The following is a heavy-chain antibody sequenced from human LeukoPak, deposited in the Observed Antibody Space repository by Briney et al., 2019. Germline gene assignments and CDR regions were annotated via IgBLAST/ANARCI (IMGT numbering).Heavy chain of an antibody. CDR2: IWYDGSNK. J-gene: IGHJ3*02. CDR1: GFTFSSYG. D-gene: IGHD4-23*01. CDR3: ARDFGGDAFDI. V-gene: IGHV3-33*08. Sequence: GGSLRLSCAASGFTFSSYGMHWVRQAPGKGLERVAVIWYDGSNKYYADSVKGRFTISRDKSKNTLYLQMNSLRAEDTAVYYCARDFGGDAFDIWAKGQWSPSLQ.